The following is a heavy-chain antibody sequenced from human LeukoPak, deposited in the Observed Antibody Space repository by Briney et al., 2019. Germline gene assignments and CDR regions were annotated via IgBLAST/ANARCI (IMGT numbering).Heavy chain of an antibody. CDR1: GYTFTSYG. J-gene: IGHJ4*02. V-gene: IGHV1-18*01. Sequence: SSVKVSCKASGYTFTSYGISWVRQAPGQGLEWMGWISAYNGATNYAQKFQGRVTMSTDTSTSTAYMELGSLRSDDTAVYYCARDSSAWYGVLDYWGQGTLVTVSS. CDR2: ISAYNGAT. D-gene: IGHD6-19*01. CDR3: ARDSSAWYGVLDY.